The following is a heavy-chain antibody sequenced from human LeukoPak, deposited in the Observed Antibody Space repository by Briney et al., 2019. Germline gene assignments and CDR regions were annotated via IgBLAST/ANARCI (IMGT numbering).Heavy chain of an antibody. CDR3: ARSGAAGSVIDY. J-gene: IGHJ4*02. CDR1: GFTFSTYW. Sequence: GGSLRLSCAASGFTFSTYWMHWVRQAPGKGLVWVSRINRDGSSTSYADSVKGRFTISRDNAKNTLYLQMNSLRVEDTAVYYCARSGAAGSVIDYWGQGTLVTVSS. V-gene: IGHV3-74*01. D-gene: IGHD6-13*01. CDR2: INRDGSST.